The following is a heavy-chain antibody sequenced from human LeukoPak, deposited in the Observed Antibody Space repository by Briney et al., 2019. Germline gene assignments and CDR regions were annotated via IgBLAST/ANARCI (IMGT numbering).Heavy chain of an antibody. CDR2: IKQDGSEK. J-gene: IGHJ6*03. D-gene: IGHD1-7*01. CDR1: GFTFSSYW. V-gene: IGHV3-7*01. CDR3: ARGNWNYGSFSYYYYYMDV. Sequence: GGSRRLSCAASGFTFSSYWMSWVRQAPGKGLEWVANIKQDGSEKYYVDSVKGRFTISRDNAKNSLYLQMNSLRAEDTAVYYCARGNWNYGSFSYYYYYMDVWGKGTTVTVSS.